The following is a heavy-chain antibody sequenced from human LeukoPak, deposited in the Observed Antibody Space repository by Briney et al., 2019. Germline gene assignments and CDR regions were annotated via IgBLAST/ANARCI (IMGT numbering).Heavy chain of an antibody. D-gene: IGHD3-16*01. CDR3: AGGVQGAGPFDY. CDR1: GFTFSDYY. V-gene: IGHV3-11*01. Sequence: GGSLRLSCAASGFTFSDYYMSWIRQAPGKGLEWISYISNSGTMIYYRDSVKGRFTVSRDNAQNSLYLQMNSLRAEDTALYYCAGGVQGAGPFDYWGQGSLVTVSS. J-gene: IGHJ4*02. CDR2: ISNSGTMI.